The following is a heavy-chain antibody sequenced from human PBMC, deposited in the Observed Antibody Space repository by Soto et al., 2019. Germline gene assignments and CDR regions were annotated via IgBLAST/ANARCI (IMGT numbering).Heavy chain of an antibody. CDR1: XFRFRNYW. CDR2: IKPDGSEK. Sequence: PGRSLRLSCAATXFRFRNYWMSWVRQSPGKGLERVANIKPDGSEKWYVDSVKGRFTISRDNAKRSLYLQMNSMRVVDTAVYFCARGCYSDSCGSFYDVFDVWCQGPLAT. D-gene: IGHD3-22*01. CDR3: ARGCYSDSCGSFYDVFDV. J-gene: IGHJ3*01. V-gene: IGHV3-7*04.